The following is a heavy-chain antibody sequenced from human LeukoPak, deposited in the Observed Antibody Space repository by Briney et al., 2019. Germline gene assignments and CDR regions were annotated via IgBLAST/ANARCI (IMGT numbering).Heavy chain of an antibody. Sequence: SVKVSCKASSYTFTSYGISWVRQAPGQGLEWMGGIIPIFGTANYAQKFQGRVTITADESTSTAYMELSSLRSEDTAVYYCARNIYGDGYNEFDYWGQGTLVTVSS. J-gene: IGHJ4*02. V-gene: IGHV1-69*13. CDR2: IIPIFGTA. CDR1: SYTFTSYG. D-gene: IGHD5-24*01. CDR3: ARNIYGDGYNEFDY.